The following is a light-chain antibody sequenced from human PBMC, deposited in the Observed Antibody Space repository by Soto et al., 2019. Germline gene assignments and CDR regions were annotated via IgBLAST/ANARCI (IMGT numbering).Light chain of an antibody. CDR3: QQYYSTPWT. CDR2: WAS. Sequence: DIVMTQSPDSLAVSLGERATINCKSSQSVLYSSNNKNYLAWYQQKPGQPPKLLIYWASTRESGVPDRFSGSGSGTDFTLTISSLQAEDVAVYSCQQYYSTPWTFGQATKVEIK. CDR1: QSVLYSSNNKNY. J-gene: IGKJ1*01. V-gene: IGKV4-1*01.